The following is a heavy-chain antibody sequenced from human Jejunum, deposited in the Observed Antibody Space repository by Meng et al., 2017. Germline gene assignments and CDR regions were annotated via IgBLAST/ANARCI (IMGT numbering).Heavy chain of an antibody. J-gene: IGHJ4*02. Sequence: EVQLVGSWGGLFQPGGSLRLSFAASGFTFSNYWMYWVRQGPGKGLEWVSHINTDGTITAYGDSVKGRFTLSRDNAKNTVSVQMNGLRPDDTAVYYCVTGHCGDVICSARDYWGQGTLVTVSS. V-gene: IGHV3-74*01. CDR2: INTDGTIT. CDR1: GFTFSNYW. CDR3: VTGHCGDVICSARDY. D-gene: IGHD2-21*01.